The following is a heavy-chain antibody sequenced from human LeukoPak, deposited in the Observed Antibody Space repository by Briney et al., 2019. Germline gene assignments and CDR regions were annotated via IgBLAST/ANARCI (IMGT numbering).Heavy chain of an antibody. J-gene: IGHJ4*02. CDR3: TRYYYDSSGPRTRRGYYFDY. CDR2: INHSGST. D-gene: IGHD3-22*01. CDR1: GGSFSGYY. V-gene: IGHV4-34*01. Sequence: SETLSLTCAVYGGSFSGYYWSWIRQPPGKGLEWIGEINHSGSTNYNPSLKSRVTISVDTSKNQFSLKLSSVTAADTAVYYCTRYYYDSSGPRTRRGYYFDYWGQGTLVTVSS.